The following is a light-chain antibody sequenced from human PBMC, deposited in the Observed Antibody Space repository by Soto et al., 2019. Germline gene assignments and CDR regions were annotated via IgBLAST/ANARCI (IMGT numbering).Light chain of an antibody. CDR3: GTWDNSLSVVV. V-gene: IGLV1-51*01. CDR1: SSNIGNNY. J-gene: IGLJ3*02. CDR2: DNN. Sequence: QSVLTQPPSVSAAPGQKVTISCSGSSSNIGNNYVSWYQQLPGTAPKLLIYDNNRRPSGIPDRFSGSKSGTSATLGITGLQTGDEAEYYCGTWDNSLSVVVFGGGTKVTVL.